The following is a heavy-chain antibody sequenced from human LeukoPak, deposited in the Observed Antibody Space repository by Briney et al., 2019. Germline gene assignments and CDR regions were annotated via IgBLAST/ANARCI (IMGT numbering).Heavy chain of an antibody. D-gene: IGHD1-1*01. J-gene: IGHJ3*02. CDR1: GYRFTTYW. CDR2: IQPADSQT. V-gene: IGHV5-51*01. CDR3: ARRLRTGGFDI. Sequence: GESLKISCMGSGYRFTTYWIDWVRQVPGKGLEWMGLIQPADSQTRYNPSFQGQVTLSDDKSINTAYLQWSSLRPPDTAIYYCARRLRTGGFDIWGQGTEVTVSS.